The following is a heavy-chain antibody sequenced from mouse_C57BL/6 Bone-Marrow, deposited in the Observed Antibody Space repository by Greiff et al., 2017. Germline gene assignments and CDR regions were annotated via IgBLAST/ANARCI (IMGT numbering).Heavy chain of an antibody. V-gene: IGHV1-55*01. CDR1: GYTFTSYW. D-gene: IGHD2-12*01. Sequence: VQLQQPGAELVKPGASVKMSCKASGYTFTSYWMTWVKQRPGQGLEWIGDIYPGSGSTNYNEKFKSKATLTVDTSSSTAYMQLSSLTSEDSSVYYCARELLTGPYYDYWGQGTTLTVSS. CDR3: ARELLTGPYYDY. CDR2: IYPGSGST. J-gene: IGHJ2*01.